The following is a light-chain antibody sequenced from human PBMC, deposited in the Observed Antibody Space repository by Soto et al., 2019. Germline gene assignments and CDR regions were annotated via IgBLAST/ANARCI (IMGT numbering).Light chain of an antibody. V-gene: IGKV1-27*01. CDR3: QEDNRVPS. CDR2: AAT. CDR1: QGIRNY. J-gene: IGKJ4*01. Sequence: DIQMTQSPSSLSASVGDRVTISCRASQGIRNYVAWYQQRPGKVPKLLIYAATTLQTGVPSRFSGSGSGTDFTPTISSLQPEDVATYYCQEDNRVPSFGGGTKVEIK.